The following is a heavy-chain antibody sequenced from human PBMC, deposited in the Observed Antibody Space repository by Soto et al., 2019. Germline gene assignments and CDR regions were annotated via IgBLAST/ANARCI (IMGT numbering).Heavy chain of an antibody. CDR2: ISSNGVGT. CDR1: GFTLSGYA. J-gene: IGHJ4*02. V-gene: IGHV3-64*04. CDR3: AKFRAAAPY. Sequence: PGGSLRLSCAASGFTLSGYAMDWVRQAPGKGLEYVSCISSNGVGTYYANSVQGRFTISRDNSKNTLYLQMNSLRAEDTAVYYCAKFRAAAPYWGQGTLVTVSS. D-gene: IGHD6-13*01.